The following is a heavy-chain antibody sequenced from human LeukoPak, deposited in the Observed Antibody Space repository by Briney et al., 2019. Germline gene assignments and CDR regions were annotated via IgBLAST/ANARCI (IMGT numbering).Heavy chain of an antibody. J-gene: IGHJ4*02. CDR2: INPNSGGT. Sequence: ASVKVSCKASGYTFTGYYMHWVRQAPGQGLEWMGWINPNSGGTNYAQKFQGRVTMTRDTSISTAYMELSRLRSDDTAVYYCARDDCTNGVCSLFAYWAQGPLATVS. V-gene: IGHV1-2*02. CDR3: ARDDCTNGVCSLFAY. D-gene: IGHD2-8*01. CDR1: GYTFTGYY.